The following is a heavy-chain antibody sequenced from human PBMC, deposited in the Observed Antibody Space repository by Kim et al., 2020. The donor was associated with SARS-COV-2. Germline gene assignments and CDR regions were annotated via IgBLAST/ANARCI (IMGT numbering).Heavy chain of an antibody. D-gene: IGHD6-19*01. J-gene: IGHJ6*02. Sequence: SQTLSLTCAISGDSVSSNSAAWNWIRQSPSRGLEWLGRTYYRSKWYNDYAVSVKSRITINPDTSKNQFSLQLNSVTPEDTAVYYCARGIAVAGTFSYYYYGMDVWGQGTTVTVSS. CDR2: TYYRSKWYN. V-gene: IGHV6-1*01. CDR1: GDSVSSNSAA. CDR3: ARGIAVAGTFSYYYYGMDV.